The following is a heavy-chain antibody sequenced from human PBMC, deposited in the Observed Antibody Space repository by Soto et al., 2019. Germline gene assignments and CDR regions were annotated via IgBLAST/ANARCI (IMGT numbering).Heavy chain of an antibody. Sequence: VQLQESGPGLVKPSQTLSLTCTVSGGSISSGCYYWSWIRQHPGKGLEWIGYIYYSGSTYYNPSLKSRVTISVDTAKNQFSLKLSSVTAADTAVYYCARDCRYCSSTRPWGGMDVWGQETTVTVSS. J-gene: IGHJ6*02. CDR2: IYYSGST. D-gene: IGHD2-2*01. CDR3: ARDCRYCSSTRPWGGMDV. CDR1: GGSISSGCYY. V-gene: IGHV4-31*03.